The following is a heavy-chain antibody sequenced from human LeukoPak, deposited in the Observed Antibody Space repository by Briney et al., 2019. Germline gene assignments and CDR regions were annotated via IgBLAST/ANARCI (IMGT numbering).Heavy chain of an antibody. J-gene: IGHJ3*01. CDR1: GFRFSSIW. Sequence: GGSLTLSGAASGFRFSSIWRTWVPQAQGKGRGGVANLKQEGSEKYYVDSVKGRFTISRDDADNSLYLQMNSLRAEDTAVYYCAKVPRRDGFDLWGQGTMVTVSS. V-gene: IGHV3-7*03. CDR2: LKQEGSEK. CDR3: AKVPRRDGFDL.